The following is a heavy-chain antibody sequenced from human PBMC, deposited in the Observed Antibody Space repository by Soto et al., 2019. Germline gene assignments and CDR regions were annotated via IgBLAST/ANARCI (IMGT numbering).Heavy chain of an antibody. CDR2: IDSGGST. Sequence: GGSLRLSCAASGFTVSSNYMSWVRQAPGEGLEWVSVIDSGGSTYYADSVKGRFTISRDNSKNTLYLQMNSLRAEDTAVYYCAKDLTNVLRFLEWPMGYYYYGMDAWGQGTTVTVSS. CDR3: AKDLTNVLRFLEWPMGYYYYGMDA. J-gene: IGHJ6*02. D-gene: IGHD3-3*01. CDR1: GFTVSSNY. V-gene: IGHV3-53*05.